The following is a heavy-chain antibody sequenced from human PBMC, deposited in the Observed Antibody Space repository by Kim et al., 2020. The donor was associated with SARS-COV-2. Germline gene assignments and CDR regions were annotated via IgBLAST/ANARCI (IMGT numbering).Heavy chain of an antibody. J-gene: IGHJ4*02. CDR3: ARAPPATIFGVVTAFDY. D-gene: IGHD3-3*01. V-gene: IGHV4-59*13. CDR2: IYYSGST. CDR1: GGSISSYY. Sequence: SETLSLTCTVSGGSISSYYWSWTRQPPGKGLEWIGYIYYSGSTNYNPSLKSRVTISVDTSKNQFSLKLSSVTAADTAVYYCARAPPATIFGVVTAFDYWGQGTLVTVSS.